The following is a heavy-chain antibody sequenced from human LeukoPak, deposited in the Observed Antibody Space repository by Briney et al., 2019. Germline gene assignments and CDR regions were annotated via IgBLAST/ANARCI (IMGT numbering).Heavy chain of an antibody. J-gene: IGHJ4*01. CDR1: GSSINSNYY. CDR2: IYRSGNT. CDR3: ARVSARGGYGDDYFDY. D-gene: IGHD4-17*01. Sequence: SETLSLTCTVSGSSINSNYYWGWIRQPPGKGLEWIGNIYRSGNTYYNPSLKSRVTILLDTSKNQFSLKMSSVTAAETAVYYCARVSARGGYGDDYFDYWGQGTLVTVSS. V-gene: IGHV4-38-2*02.